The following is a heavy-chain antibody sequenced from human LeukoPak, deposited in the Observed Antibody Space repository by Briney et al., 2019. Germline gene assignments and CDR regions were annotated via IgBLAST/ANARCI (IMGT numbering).Heavy chain of an antibody. CDR1: GGSISSYS. D-gene: IGHD5-12*01. V-gene: IGHV4-59*01. CDR3: VSSYGGYVLDY. Sequence: SETLSLTCAVSGGSISSYSWNWIRQSPGKGLEWIGRVYHSGSINYNPSFKSRVTISVDTSKNQLSLNLSSVTAADTAVYYCVSSYGGYVLDYWGQGTLVIVSS. CDR2: VYHSGSI. J-gene: IGHJ4*02.